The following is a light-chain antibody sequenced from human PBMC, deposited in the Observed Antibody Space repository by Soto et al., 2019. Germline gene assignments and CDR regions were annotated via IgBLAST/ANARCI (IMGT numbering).Light chain of an antibody. CDR2: GAS. J-gene: IGKJ3*01. V-gene: IGKV3-20*01. CDR1: QSVSSSY. Sequence: EIVLTQSPGTLSLSPGERATLSCRASQSVSSSYLAWYQQKPGQAPRLLIYGASSRATGIPDRFSGSGAGTDCTLTISRLEPEDFAGYYCQQYGSSPFTFGPGTKVDMK. CDR3: QQYGSSPFT.